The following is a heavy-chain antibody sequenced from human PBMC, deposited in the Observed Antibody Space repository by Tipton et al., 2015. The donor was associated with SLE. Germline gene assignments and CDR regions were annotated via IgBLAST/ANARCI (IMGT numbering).Heavy chain of an antibody. Sequence: LRLSCAASGFTFSDYYMSWIRQSPGEGLEWLGHVFYSGSTYYNPSLNSRVTMSVDTSSNQFSLNLKSVTAADTAMYFCARGQGGYCSSSSCYYYYGMDVWGPGTPVTVSS. V-gene: IGHV4-59*12. D-gene: IGHD2-2*01. J-gene: IGHJ6*02. CDR2: VFYSGST. CDR3: ARGQGGYCSSSSCYYYYGMDV. CDR1: GFTFSDYY.